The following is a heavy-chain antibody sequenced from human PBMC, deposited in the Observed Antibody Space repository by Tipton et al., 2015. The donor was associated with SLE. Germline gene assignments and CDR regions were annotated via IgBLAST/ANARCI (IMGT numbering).Heavy chain of an antibody. CDR3: ARTSSGGAFDI. J-gene: IGHJ3*02. V-gene: IGHV3-23*01. CDR1: GFTFSSYA. Sequence: GSLRLSCAASGFTFSSYAMTWVRQAPGKGLEWVSGISGSGGSTYYADSVKGRFTISRDNSKNTLYLQMNSLRAEDTAVYYCARTSSGGAFDIWGQGTMVTVSS. CDR2: ISGSGGST. D-gene: IGHD1-14*01.